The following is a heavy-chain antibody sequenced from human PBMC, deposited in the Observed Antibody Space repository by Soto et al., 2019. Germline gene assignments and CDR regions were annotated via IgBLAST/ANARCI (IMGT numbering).Heavy chain of an antibody. J-gene: IGHJ4*02. CDR2: ISSTTNYI. V-gene: IGHV3-21*01. Sequence: GWSLRLSCSASVFTFTRYSMNWVRQAPGKGLEWVSSISSTTNYIYYADSMKGRFTVSRDNAKNSVYLDMNSLSAEDTAVYYCARESEDLTSNFDYWGQGTLVTVSS. CDR1: VFTFTRYS. CDR3: ARESEDLTSNFDY.